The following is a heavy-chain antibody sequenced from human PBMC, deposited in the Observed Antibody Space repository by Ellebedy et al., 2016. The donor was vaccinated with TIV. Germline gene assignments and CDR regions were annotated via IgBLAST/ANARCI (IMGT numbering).Heavy chain of an antibody. V-gene: IGHV4-39*07. J-gene: IGHJ4*02. D-gene: IGHD6-13*01. Sequence: SETLSLTXTVSGGSISSSSYYWGWIRQPPGKGLEWIGSIYYSGSTYYNPSLKSRVTISVDTSKNQFSLKLSSVTAADTAVYYCARDKKRGQQLVTPFDYWGQGTLVTVSS. CDR1: GGSISSSSYY. CDR2: IYYSGST. CDR3: ARDKKRGQQLVTPFDY.